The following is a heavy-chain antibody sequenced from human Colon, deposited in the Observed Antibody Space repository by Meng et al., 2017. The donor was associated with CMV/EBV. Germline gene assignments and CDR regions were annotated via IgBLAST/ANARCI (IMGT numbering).Heavy chain of an antibody. CDR1: TFSIYA. CDR3: ASNGGDCTTTTCYTFDF. Sequence: TFSIYAINWVRQAPGQGLEWMGGIIPIFGTAIYAQKFQGRVSITTDKSTSTAYMELNSLRSEDTALYYCASNGGDCTTTTCYTFDFWGQGTLVTVSS. V-gene: IGHV1-69*05. J-gene: IGHJ4*02. D-gene: IGHD2-2*02. CDR2: IIPIFGTA.